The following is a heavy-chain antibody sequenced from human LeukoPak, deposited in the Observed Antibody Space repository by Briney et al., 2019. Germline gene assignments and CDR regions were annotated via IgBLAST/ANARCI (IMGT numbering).Heavy chain of an antibody. V-gene: IGHV3-72*01. CDR1: GLPFSDHY. Sequence: GSLRLSCAASGLPFSDHYMDWLRQAPGKGLEWVGRTRNKANSDTTEYAASVKGRFTISRDDLKNSLYLQMNSLKTEDTAVYHCARPSFSTSSGNPSDYWGQGTLVTVSS. J-gene: IGHJ4*02. CDR2: TRNKANSDTT. D-gene: IGHD3-10*01. CDR3: ARPSFSTSSGNPSDY.